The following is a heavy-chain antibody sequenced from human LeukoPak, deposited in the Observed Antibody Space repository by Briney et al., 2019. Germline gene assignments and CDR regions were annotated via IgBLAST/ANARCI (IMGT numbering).Heavy chain of an antibody. D-gene: IGHD3-3*01. J-gene: IGHJ4*02. CDR1: GFTFSSYS. V-gene: IGHV3-48*01. Sequence: GSLRLSCAASGFTFSSYSMNWVRQAPGKGLEWVSYISSSSSTIYYADSVKGRFTISRDNAKNSLYLQMNSLRAEDTAVYYCARVSSELRFLEWFSYFDYWGQGTLVTVSS. CDR2: ISSSSSTI. CDR3: ARVSSELRFLEWFSYFDY.